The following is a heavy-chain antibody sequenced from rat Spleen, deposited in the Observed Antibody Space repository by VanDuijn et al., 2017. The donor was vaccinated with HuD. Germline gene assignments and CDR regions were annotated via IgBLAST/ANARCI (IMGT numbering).Heavy chain of an antibody. Sequence: EVQLVESDGDIVRPGRSLKLSCAASGFPFSNYGMAWVRQAPTKGLEWAANILYDGSRTYYRDAVKGRFTITRDNAKSTLYLQMDSLRSEDTATYYCATGISKSYYYVMDAWGQGASVTVSS. J-gene: IGHJ4*01. CDR1: GFPFSNYG. CDR3: ATGISKSYYYVMDA. V-gene: IGHV5-29*01. D-gene: IGHD1-2*01. CDR2: ILYDGSRT.